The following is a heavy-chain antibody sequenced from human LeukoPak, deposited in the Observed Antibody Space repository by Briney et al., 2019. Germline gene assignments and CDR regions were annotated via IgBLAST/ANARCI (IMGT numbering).Heavy chain of an antibody. Sequence: GGSLRLSCAASGFTLSSYAMTWVRQAPGKGLEWVTGISGSGDDTYYADSVKGRFTVSRDNSKNTLYLQMNSPRVEDAAVYYCAKGDASPVHLLTGHWGQGTLVTVSS. J-gene: IGHJ4*02. V-gene: IGHV3-23*01. D-gene: IGHD3-9*01. CDR2: ISGSGDDT. CDR1: GFTLSSYA. CDR3: AKGDASPVHLLTGH.